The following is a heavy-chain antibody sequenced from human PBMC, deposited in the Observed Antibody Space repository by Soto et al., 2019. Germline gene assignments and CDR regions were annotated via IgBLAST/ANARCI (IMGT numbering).Heavy chain of an antibody. CDR2: IYSGGST. CDR1: GFTVSSNY. CDR3: ARDRARRGLDY. Sequence: EVQLVESGGGLVQPGGSLRLSCAASGFTVSSNYVSWVRQAPGKGLEWVSVIYSGGSTYYADSVKGRFTISRDNSKNTLYLQMNSLRAEDTAVYYCARDRARRGLDYWGQGTLVTVSS. J-gene: IGHJ4*02. V-gene: IGHV3-66*01. D-gene: IGHD6-6*01.